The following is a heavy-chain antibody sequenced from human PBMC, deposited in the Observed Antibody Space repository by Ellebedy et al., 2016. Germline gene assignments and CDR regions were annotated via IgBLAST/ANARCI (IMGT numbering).Heavy chain of an antibody. CDR2: ISSSSSTV. J-gene: IGHJ4*02. D-gene: IGHD3-16*02. CDR3: ARQRLRLGELSLLFDL. V-gene: IGHV3-48*01. CDR1: GFTFSSYG. Sequence: GGSLRLSCAASGFTFSSYGMNWVRQTPGKGLEWISYISSSSSTVYYADSLEGRSTVSRDNAKNSLYLQVNSLRGEDTAVYYCARQRLRLGELSLLFDLWGQGTLVTVSS.